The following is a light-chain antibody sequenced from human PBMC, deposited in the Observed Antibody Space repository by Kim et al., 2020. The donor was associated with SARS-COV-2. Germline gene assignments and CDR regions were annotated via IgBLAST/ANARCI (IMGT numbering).Light chain of an antibody. V-gene: IGKV1-17*01. CDR3: LQHRTYPIT. Sequence: ACVGEQVTITGRASQEIGKDLGLYQQNPGRAPKVLIYGAANVQSGGPSRFSGSWSETEFTLTINSLQPEDFASYFCLQHRTYPITFGQGTRLEIK. CDR2: GAA. J-gene: IGKJ5*01. CDR1: QEIGKD.